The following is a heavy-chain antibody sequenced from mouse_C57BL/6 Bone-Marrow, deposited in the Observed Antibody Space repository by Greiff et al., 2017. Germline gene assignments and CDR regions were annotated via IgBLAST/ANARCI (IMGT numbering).Heavy chain of an antibody. J-gene: IGHJ1*03. D-gene: IGHD1-1*01. CDR3: ARHGTTVVARYWYFDV. CDR1: GYTFTEYT. V-gene: IGHV1-62-2*01. CDR2: FYPGSGSI. Sequence: VKLVESGAELVKPGASVKLSCKASGYTFTEYTIHWVKQRSGQGLEWLGWFYPGSGSIKYNEKFKDKATLTADKSSSTVYMELSRLTSEDSAVYFCARHGTTVVARYWYFDVWGTGTTVTVSS.